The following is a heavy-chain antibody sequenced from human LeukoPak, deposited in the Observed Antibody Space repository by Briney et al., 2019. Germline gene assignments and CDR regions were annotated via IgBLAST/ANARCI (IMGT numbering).Heavy chain of an antibody. Sequence: SETLSLTCTVSGGSISSYYWSWIRQPAGKGLEWIGRIYTSGSTNYNPSLKSRVTMSVDTSKNQFSLKLSSVTAADTAVYYCARAGVAARLDYYYYMDVWGKGTTVTVSS. D-gene: IGHD6-6*01. CDR1: GGSISSYY. J-gene: IGHJ6*03. CDR3: ARAGVAARLDYYYYMDV. V-gene: IGHV4-4*07. CDR2: IYTSGST.